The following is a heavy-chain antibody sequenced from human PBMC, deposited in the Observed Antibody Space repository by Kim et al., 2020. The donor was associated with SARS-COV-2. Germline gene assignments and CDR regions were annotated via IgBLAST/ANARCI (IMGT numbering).Heavy chain of an antibody. V-gene: IGHV1-2*06. Sequence: ASVNVSCKASGYTFTGYYMHWVRQAPGQGLEWMGRINPNSGGTNFAQKFQGRVTMTRDTSISTAYMELSRLRSDDTAVYYCASSILEKGYGMDVWGQGTTVTVSS. D-gene: IGHD1-26*01. CDR1: GYTFTGYY. J-gene: IGHJ6*02. CDR3: ASSILEKGYGMDV. CDR2: INPNSGGT.